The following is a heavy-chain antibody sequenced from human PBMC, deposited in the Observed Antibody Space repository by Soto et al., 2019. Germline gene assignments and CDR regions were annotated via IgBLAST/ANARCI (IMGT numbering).Heavy chain of an antibody. CDR1: GFTFRIYW. J-gene: IGHJ4*02. CDR2: IKEDGSEK. Sequence: EVQLVESGGGLVQPGGSLRLSCAASGFTFRIYWMSWVRQAPGRGLEWVASIKEDGSEKYYVDAVRGRFLISRDNAKNSLYVQMNSLRAEDTAVYYCARTRPGTTLDYWGQGTLATVSS. V-gene: IGHV3-7*01. D-gene: IGHD4-17*01. CDR3: ARTRPGTTLDY.